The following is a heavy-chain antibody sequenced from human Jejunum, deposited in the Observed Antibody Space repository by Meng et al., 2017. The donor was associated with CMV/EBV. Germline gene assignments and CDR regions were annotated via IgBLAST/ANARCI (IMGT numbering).Heavy chain of an antibody. V-gene: IGHV4-59*11. CDR2: IYYNGDT. Sequence: SRDPLTGHYWRWLPQPPGKGLEWIGYIYYNGDTNYHPSLKSRATISVDTSKNQFSLRLNSVTAADTAVYYCARDLDPYDFWAWFDPWGLGTLVTVSS. J-gene: IGHJ5*02. D-gene: IGHD3-3*01. CDR1: RDPLTGHY. CDR3: ARDLDPYDFWAWFDP.